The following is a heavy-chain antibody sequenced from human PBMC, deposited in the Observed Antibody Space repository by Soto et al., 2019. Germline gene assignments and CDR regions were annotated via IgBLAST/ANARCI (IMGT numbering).Heavy chain of an antibody. CDR3: AKDLSVGSFVAGDLAY. CDR2: ISGSGGST. J-gene: IGHJ4*02. CDR1: GFTFSSYA. Sequence: PGGSLRLSCAASGFTFSSYAMSWVRQAPGKGLEWVSAISGSGGSTYYADSVKGRFTISRDNSKNTLYLQMNSLRAEDTAVYYCAKDLSVGSFVAGDLAYWAQGTLVPVSS. V-gene: IGHV3-23*01. D-gene: IGHD6-19*01.